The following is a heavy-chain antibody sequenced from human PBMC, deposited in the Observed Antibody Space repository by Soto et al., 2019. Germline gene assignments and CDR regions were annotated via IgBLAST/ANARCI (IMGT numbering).Heavy chain of an antibody. Sequence: GGSLRLSCTASGFNLRNQALSWVRQAPGGGLEWVSGISGMEDRTNYADFVKGRFFISKDRAKNTLNLQMNGLRDDDTAVYYCAKTYTGGWGQGTQVTVSS. CDR3: AKTYTGG. CDR1: GFNLRNQA. CDR2: ISGMEDRT. V-gene: IGHV3-23*01. J-gene: IGHJ4*02. D-gene: IGHD3-10*01.